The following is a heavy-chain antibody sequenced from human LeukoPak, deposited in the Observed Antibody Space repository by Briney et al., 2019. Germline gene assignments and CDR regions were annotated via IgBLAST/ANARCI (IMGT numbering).Heavy chain of an antibody. Sequence: GGSLTLSCAASGLTFSSYEMNWVRQPPGKGLEWLSYISSSGTTIKYADSVKGRFTISRDKAKNSLYLQVNSLRAEDTAVYYCARIMITVTTSDYWGEGTLVTVSS. D-gene: IGHD4-17*01. CDR1: GLTFSSYE. CDR2: ISSSGTTI. J-gene: IGHJ4*02. V-gene: IGHV3-48*03. CDR3: ARIMITVTTSDY.